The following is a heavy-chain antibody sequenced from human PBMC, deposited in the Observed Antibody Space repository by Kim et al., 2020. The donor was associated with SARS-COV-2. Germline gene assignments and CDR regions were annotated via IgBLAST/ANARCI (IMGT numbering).Heavy chain of an antibody. J-gene: IGHJ6*01. CDR1: GLTFSHHY. CDR2: INQVGSEK. V-gene: IGHV3-7*01. Sequence: GESLKISCAASGLTFSHHYMTWVRQAPGKGLEWVATINQVGSEKQYVDSVKGRFTISRDNAMDSLFLQMNSLRADDTAVYFCAANFNYAMDVWGQGTTVTVSS. D-gene: IGHD1-1*01. CDR3: AANFNYAMDV.